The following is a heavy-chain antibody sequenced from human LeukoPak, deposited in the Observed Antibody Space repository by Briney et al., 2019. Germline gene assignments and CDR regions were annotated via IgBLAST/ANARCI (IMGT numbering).Heavy chain of an antibody. CDR3: ARGAYSMYTTLDY. D-gene: IGHD2/OR15-2a*01. V-gene: IGHV4-31*03. Sequence: PSETLSLTCTVSGDSISSGAYYWNWIRQHPGKGLEWIGFIYHSGSTYLNPSLQSRVTLSIDTSKNQFSLELTSVTAADTAVYYCARGAYSMYTTLDYWGQGTLVTVSS. J-gene: IGHJ4*02. CDR1: GDSISSGAYY. CDR2: IYHSGST.